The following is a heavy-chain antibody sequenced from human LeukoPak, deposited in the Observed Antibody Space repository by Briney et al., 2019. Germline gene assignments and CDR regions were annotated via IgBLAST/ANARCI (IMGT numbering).Heavy chain of an antibody. CDR3: ARDAALTYYYGSGSYPHY. Sequence: ASVKVSCKASGYTFTGYYMHWVRQAPGQGLVWMGWINPNSGGTNYAQKFQGWVTMTRDTSISTGYMELSRLRSDDTAVYYCARDAALTYYYGSGSYPHYWGQGTLVTVSS. D-gene: IGHD3-10*01. V-gene: IGHV1-2*04. CDR2: INPNSGGT. J-gene: IGHJ4*02. CDR1: GYTFTGYY.